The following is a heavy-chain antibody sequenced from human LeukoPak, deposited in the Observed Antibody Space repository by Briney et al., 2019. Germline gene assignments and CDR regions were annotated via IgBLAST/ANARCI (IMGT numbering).Heavy chain of an antibody. CDR1: GYSVSSNSAA. Sequence: SQTLSLTCDVSGYSVSSNSAAWNWIRQSPWRGLEWLGRTYYSSKRYDDYAVAVESRITINPNTSKNQFSVQLKSVTPEYTAVYYCARVGRDCNRSSSRVGAFDISGQGTMLTVSA. CDR2: TYYSSKRYD. D-gene: IGHD2/OR15-2a*01. V-gene: IGHV6-1*01. CDR3: ARVGRDCNRSSSRVGAFDI. J-gene: IGHJ3*02.